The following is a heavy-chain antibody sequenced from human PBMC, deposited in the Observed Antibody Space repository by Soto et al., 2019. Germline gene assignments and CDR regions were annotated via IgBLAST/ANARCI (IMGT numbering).Heavy chain of an antibody. Sequence: LRLSCAASGFTFSRYDRHWVRQAPGKGLEWVAIISYDGSNKYYADSVKGRFTISRDNSKNTQYLQMNSLRPGDTAVYYCAKGSYSGIYSDFDYWGQGTLVTVSS. CDR1: GFTFSRYD. V-gene: IGHV3-30*18. CDR2: ISYDGSNK. CDR3: AKGSYSGIYSDFDY. D-gene: IGHD1-26*01. J-gene: IGHJ4*02.